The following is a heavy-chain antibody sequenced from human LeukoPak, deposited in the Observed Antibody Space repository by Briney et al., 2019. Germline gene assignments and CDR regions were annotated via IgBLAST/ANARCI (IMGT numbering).Heavy chain of an antibody. CDR1: GFTFSSYG. Sequence: GGSLRLSCAASGFTFSSYGMHWVRQAPGKGLEWVAVIWYDESNKYYADSVKGRFTISRDNSKNTLYLQMNSLRAEDTAVYYCARDPYSNYGFFDYWGQGTLVTVSS. D-gene: IGHD4-11*01. V-gene: IGHV3-33*01. CDR2: IWYDESNK. J-gene: IGHJ4*02. CDR3: ARDPYSNYGFFDY.